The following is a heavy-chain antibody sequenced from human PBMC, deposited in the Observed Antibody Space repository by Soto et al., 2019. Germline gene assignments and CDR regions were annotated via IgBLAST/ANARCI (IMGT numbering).Heavy chain of an antibody. J-gene: IGHJ6*02. D-gene: IGHD4-17*01. CDR1: GFTFSGSA. V-gene: IGHV3-73*01. CDR2: IRSKANSYAT. Sequence: GGSLRLSCAASGFTFSGSAMHWVRQAPGKGLEWVGRIRSKANSYATAYAASMKGRFTISRDDSKNTAYLQMNSLKTEDTAVYYCTRHPYDFGDYGNGATRQPDTYGMDVWGQGTTVTVS. CDR3: TRHPYDFGDYGNGATRQPDTYGMDV.